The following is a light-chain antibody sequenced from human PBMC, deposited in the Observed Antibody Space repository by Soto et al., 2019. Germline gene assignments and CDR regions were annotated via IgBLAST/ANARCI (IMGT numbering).Light chain of an antibody. V-gene: IGKV3-20*01. J-gene: IGKJ5*01. CDR2: GAS. CDR3: QKYGNSSPLT. Sequence: EIVLTQSPGTLSLSLGERATLSCRSSHRVRRSYLARYQQKPGQAPRLLIYGASSRATGIPDRFSGSGSGTNVILGISTLEPEDFAVYYCQKYGNSSPLTFGQGTRLQIK. CDR1: HRVRRSY.